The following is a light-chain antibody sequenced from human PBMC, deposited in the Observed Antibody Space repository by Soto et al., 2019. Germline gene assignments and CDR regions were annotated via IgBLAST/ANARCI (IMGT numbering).Light chain of an antibody. CDR2: DAS. Sequence: EIVLTQSPGTLSLSPGERATLSCRASQSVSSALAWYLQKPGQAPRLLIYDASTRAAGIPVRFSGSGSGTDFTLTISSLEPEDFAVYYCQQRSNWPAMITFGQGTRREIK. J-gene: IGKJ5*01. V-gene: IGKV3-11*01. CDR1: QSVSSA. CDR3: QQRSNWPAMIT.